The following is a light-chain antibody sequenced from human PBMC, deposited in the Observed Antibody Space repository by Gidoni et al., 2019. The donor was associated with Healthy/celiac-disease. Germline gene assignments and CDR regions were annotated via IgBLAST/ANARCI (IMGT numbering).Light chain of an antibody. Sequence: QSVLTQPPSASATPGQRVTIACSGSSSNIGSNTVNWYQQLPGTAPKLLIYSNNQRPSGVPDRFSGSKSGTSASLAISGRQSEDEADYYCAAWDDSLNGPVFGGGIKLTVL. CDR2: SNN. V-gene: IGLV1-44*01. CDR3: AAWDDSLNGPV. CDR1: SSNIGSNT. J-gene: IGLJ2*01.